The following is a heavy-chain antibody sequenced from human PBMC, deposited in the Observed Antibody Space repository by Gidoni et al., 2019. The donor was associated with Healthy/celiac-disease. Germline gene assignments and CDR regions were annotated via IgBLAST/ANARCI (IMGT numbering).Heavy chain of an antibody. CDR1: GGFLSRGGYY. CDR3: ARHYDYGDSNWFDP. J-gene: IGHJ5*02. D-gene: IGHD4-17*01. V-gene: IGHV4-30-4*01. CDR2: FYYSGSP. Sequence: QVQLQESGTGLVKPSQTLSLTCTVSGGFLSRGGYYWSWLRQPPGKVPVWIGSFYYSGSPYYNPSLKSRVTISVVTSKNQFSLKLSSVTAAYTAVYYCARHYDYGDSNWFDPWGQGTLVTVSS.